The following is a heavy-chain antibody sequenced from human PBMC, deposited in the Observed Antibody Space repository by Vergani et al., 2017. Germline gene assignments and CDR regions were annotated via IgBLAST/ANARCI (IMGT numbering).Heavy chain of an antibody. D-gene: IGHD2-15*01. J-gene: IGHJ3*01. V-gene: IGHV4-61*02. CDR1: GGSISAGYYF. CDR3: ARRGGGYYSGGKIHPLRTAFDV. Sequence: QVQLQASGPGRVKPSQTLSFTCTMSGGSISAGYYFWSWIRQPAGKGLEWLGHISASGNASHSPSLKTRVSMSVDTSKNQFSLTVTSVTAADTAIYFCARRGGGYYSGGKIHPLRTAFDVWGHGTVVTVSS. CDR2: ISASGNA.